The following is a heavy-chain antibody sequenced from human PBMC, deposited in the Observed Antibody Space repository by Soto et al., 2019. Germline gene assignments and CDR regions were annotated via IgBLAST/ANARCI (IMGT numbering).Heavy chain of an antibody. J-gene: IGHJ6*02. Sequence: GASVKVSCQSSGYSFLRYGISWVRQAPGQRVEGVGWINPYTGDTRCAENFQGRVTVTTDTSTTTGYMELTSLKSDNTPMYYCAGDTSLPEGLRHDFYYFGMDVWGQGTAVTVSS. CDR1: GYSFLRYG. D-gene: IGHD2-2*01. CDR2: INPYTGDT. CDR3: AGDTSLPEGLRHDFYYFGMDV. V-gene: IGHV1-18*04.